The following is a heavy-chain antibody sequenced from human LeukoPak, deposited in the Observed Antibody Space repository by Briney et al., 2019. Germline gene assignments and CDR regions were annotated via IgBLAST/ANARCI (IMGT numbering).Heavy chain of an antibody. CDR2: IYSGSST. CDR3: ARSLNSHKQWLSTWEYWYFDL. J-gene: IGHJ2*01. Sequence: WRSLRLSCAASGFTVSSNYMSWVRQAPGKWLEWVSVIYSGSSTYYADSVKGRFTISRDNSKNTLYLQMNSLRAEDTAVYYCARSLNSHKQWLSTWEYWYFDLWGRGTLVTVSS. CDR1: GFTVSSNY. V-gene: IGHV3-53*01. D-gene: IGHD6-19*01.